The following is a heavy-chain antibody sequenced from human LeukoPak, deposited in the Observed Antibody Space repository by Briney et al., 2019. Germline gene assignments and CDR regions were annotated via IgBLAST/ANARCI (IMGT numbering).Heavy chain of an antibody. D-gene: IGHD3-10*01. CDR1: GFTFSSYA. CDR3: ARDLGFGEFPQYYFDY. V-gene: IGHV3-21*01. J-gene: IGHJ4*02. Sequence: PGGSLRLSCAASGFTFSSYAMSWVRQAPGKGLEWVSSISSSSSYIYYADSVKGRFTISRDNAKNSLYLQMNSLRAEDTAVYYCARDLGFGEFPQYYFDYWGQGTLVTVSS. CDR2: ISSSSSYI.